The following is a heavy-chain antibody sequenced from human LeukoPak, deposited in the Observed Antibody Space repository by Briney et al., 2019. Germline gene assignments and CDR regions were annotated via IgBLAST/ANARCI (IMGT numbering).Heavy chain of an antibody. D-gene: IGHD4-17*01. V-gene: IGHV1-69*13. Sequence: ASVKLSCKASGDTFSSYSISWVRHAPGQGLECMKRHSPIFGKASYEQKFQGRVRITADESTSTAYMELSSVRYEDTAVYYCARVRYTVTTTDVRFEPWGQGTLVTVSS. CDR2: HSPIFGKA. J-gene: IGHJ5*02. CDR3: ARVRYTVTTTDVRFEP. CDR1: GDTFSSYS.